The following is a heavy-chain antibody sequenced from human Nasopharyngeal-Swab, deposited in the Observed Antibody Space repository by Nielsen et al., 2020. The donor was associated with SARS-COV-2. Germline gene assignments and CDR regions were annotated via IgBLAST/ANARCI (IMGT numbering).Heavy chain of an antibody. CDR3: ARVLGEQWLVNYYYYMDV. J-gene: IGHJ6*03. D-gene: IGHD6-19*01. Sequence: WIRQPPGKGLEWIGYIYYSGRTYYNPSLKSRVTISVDTSKNQFSLKLSSVTAADTAVYYCARVLGEQWLVNYYYYMDVWGKGTTVTVSS. CDR2: IYYSGRT. V-gene: IGHV4-30-4*01.